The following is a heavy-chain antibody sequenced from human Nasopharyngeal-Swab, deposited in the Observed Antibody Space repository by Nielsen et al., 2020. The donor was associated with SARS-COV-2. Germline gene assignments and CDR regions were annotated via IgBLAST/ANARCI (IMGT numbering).Heavy chain of an antibody. V-gene: IGHV1-2*06. D-gene: IGHD5-12*01. J-gene: IGHJ5*02. CDR3: ARETSGYDPRGFDP. CDR1: GYTFTGYY. CDR2: INPNSGGT. Sequence: ASVKVSCKASGYTFTGYYMHWVRQAPGQGLEWMGRINPNSGGTNYAQKFQGRVTMTRDTSISTDYMELSRLRSDDTAVYYCARETSGYDPRGFDPWGQGTLVTVSS.